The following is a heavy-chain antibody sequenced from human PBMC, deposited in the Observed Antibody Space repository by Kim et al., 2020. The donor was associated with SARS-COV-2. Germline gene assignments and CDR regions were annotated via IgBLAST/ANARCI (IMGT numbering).Heavy chain of an antibody. V-gene: IGHV4-4*02. Sequence: SETLSLTCAVSGVSISSSNWWSWVRQTPGKGLEWIGEINHGGSTNYNPSLKSRITISVDKSKNQFTLKMTSVTAADTAVYYCAIICGGSCFESDWGQGTLVTVSS. J-gene: IGHJ4*02. D-gene: IGHD2-15*01. CDR3: AIICGGSCFESD. CDR2: INHGGST. CDR1: GVSISSSNW.